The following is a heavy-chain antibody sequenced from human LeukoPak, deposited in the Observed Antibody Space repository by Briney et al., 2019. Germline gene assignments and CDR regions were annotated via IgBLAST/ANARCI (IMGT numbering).Heavy chain of an antibody. Sequence: PGGSLRLSCAASGFTFSSYGMHWVRQAPGKGLEWVAVISYDGSNKYYADSVKGRFTISRDNSKNTLYLQMNSLRAEDTAVYYCAKDIQGRYSSSQKVGYWGQGTLVTVSS. J-gene: IGHJ4*02. D-gene: IGHD6-6*01. CDR2: ISYDGSNK. CDR3: AKDIQGRYSSSQKVGY. CDR1: GFTFSSYG. V-gene: IGHV3-30*18.